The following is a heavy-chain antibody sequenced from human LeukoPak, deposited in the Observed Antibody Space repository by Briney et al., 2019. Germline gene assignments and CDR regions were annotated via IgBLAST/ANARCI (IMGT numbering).Heavy chain of an antibody. V-gene: IGHV3-23*01. CDR1: GFTFSSYT. D-gene: IGHD6-19*01. CDR2: ISGSGGST. CDR3: AKGSGYYYDY. J-gene: IGHJ4*02. Sequence: PGGSLRLSCAASGFTFSSYTMSWVRQAPGRGLEWVSAISGSGGSTYYADSVKGRFTFSRDNSKNTLYLQMSSLRVEDTAVYYCAKGSGYYYDYWGQGTLVIVSS.